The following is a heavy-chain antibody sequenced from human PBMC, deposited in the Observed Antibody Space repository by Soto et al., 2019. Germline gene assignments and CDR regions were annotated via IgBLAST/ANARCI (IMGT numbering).Heavy chain of an antibody. V-gene: IGHV1-24*01. D-gene: IGHD3-22*01. CDR3: ATVRAYYYDSRGLDY. CDR1: GYSHTVVS. CDR2: FDPEDGET. J-gene: IGHJ4*02. Sequence: ALVKVSCTVAGYSHTVVSMHWVRQAHGKGLEWMGGFDPEDGETIYAQKFQGRVTMTEDTSTDTAYMELSSLRSEDTAVYYCATVRAYYYDSRGLDYWGQGTLVTVSS.